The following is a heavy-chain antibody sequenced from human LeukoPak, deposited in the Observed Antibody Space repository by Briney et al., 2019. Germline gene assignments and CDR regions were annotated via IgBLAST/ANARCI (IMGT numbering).Heavy chain of an antibody. J-gene: IGHJ6*03. CDR2: IYWEDDK. V-gene: IGHV2-5*02. Sequence: AAPTLVKPTQTLTLTCTFSGFALSTSGVGVGWIRQPPGNALEWRSLIYWEDDKRYSPSLKIRLTITKDTSKNQVALTMTTMDPVDTATYYCAHSGYYYYMDVWGKGTTVTVSS. CDR1: GFALSTSGVG. CDR3: AHSGYYYYMDV.